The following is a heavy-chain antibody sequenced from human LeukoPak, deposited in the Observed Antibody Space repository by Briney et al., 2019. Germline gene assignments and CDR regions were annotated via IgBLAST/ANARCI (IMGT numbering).Heavy chain of an antibody. CDR1: GFTFSSYW. CDR2: IKQDGSEK. J-gene: IGHJ3*02. D-gene: IGHD1-1*01. Sequence: GGALRLSCAASGFTFSSYWMSWVLQAPGKELEWVANIKQDGSEKYYVDSVKGRFTISRDNAKNLLYLQMNSLRAEDTAVYYCARVEVWNDGGDAFDIWGQGTMVTVSS. V-gene: IGHV3-7*01. CDR3: ARVEVWNDGGDAFDI.